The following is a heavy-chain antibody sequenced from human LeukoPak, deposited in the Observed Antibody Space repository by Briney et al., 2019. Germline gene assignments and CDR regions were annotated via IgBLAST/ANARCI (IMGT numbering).Heavy chain of an antibody. CDR3: ATDGGWSVGPSYYYYYMDV. CDR1: GYTLTELS. J-gene: IGHJ6*03. CDR2: FDPEDGET. V-gene: IGHV1-24*01. D-gene: IGHD2-15*01. Sequence: GASVKVSCKVSGYTLTELSMHWVRQAPGKGLEWMGGFDPEDGETIYAQKFQGRVTMTEDTSTDTAYMELSSLRSEDTAVYYCATDGGWSVGPSYYYYYMDVWGKGTTVTVSS.